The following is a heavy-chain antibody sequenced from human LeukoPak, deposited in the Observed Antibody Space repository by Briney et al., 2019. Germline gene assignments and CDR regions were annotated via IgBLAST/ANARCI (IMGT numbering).Heavy chain of an antibody. V-gene: IGHV4-38-2*02. J-gene: IGHJ4*02. Sequence: PSQTLSLTCTVSGGSISSYYWSWIRQPPGKGLEWIGSIYHSGSTYYNPSPKSRVTISVDTSKNQFSLKLSSVTAADTAVYYCARDFFPYYYGSGSYYNPSVYWGQGTLVTVSS. CDR1: GGSISSYY. CDR2: IYHSGST. D-gene: IGHD3-10*01. CDR3: ARDFFPYYYGSGSYYNPSVY.